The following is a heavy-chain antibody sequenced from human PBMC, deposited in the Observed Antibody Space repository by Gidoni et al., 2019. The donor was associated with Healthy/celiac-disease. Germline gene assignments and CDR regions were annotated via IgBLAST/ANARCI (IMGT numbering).Heavy chain of an antibody. CDR2: INHSGST. V-gene: IGHV4-34*01. CDR1: GGSFSGYY. J-gene: IGHJ5*02. Sequence: QVQLQQWGAGLLKPSETLSLTCAVYGGSFSGYYWSWIRQPPGKGLEWIGEINHSGSTNYNPSLKSRVTISVDTSKNQFSLKLSSVTAADTAVYYCARGRRRLRTGYSSQGWFDPWGQGTLVTVSS. CDR3: ARGRRRLRTGYSSQGWFDP. D-gene: IGHD6-13*01.